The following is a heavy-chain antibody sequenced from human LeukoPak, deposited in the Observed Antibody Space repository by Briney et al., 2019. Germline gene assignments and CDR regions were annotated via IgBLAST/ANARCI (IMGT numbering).Heavy chain of an antibody. V-gene: IGHV3-33*01. CDR1: GFTFSSYG. D-gene: IGHD5-18*01. Sequence: GGSLRLSCAASGFTFSSYGMHWVRQAPGKGLEWVAVIWYDGSNKYYADSVKGRFTISRDNSKNTLYLQMNSLRAEDTAVYYCARAAGGDTAFSWGQGTLVTVSS. CDR3: ARAAGGDTAFS. J-gene: IGHJ4*02. CDR2: IWYDGSNK.